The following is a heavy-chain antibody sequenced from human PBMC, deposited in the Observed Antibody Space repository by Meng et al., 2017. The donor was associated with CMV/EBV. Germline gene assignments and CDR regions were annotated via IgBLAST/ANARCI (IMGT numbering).Heavy chain of an antibody. CDR2: IIPILGIP. J-gene: IGHJ6*02. D-gene: IGHD6-6*01. V-gene: IGHV1-69*10. CDR3: ARNKLSIAARPDYYYGMDV. CDR1: GGTFSSYA. Sequence: SVKVSCKASGGTFSSYAISWVRQAPRQGLEWMGGIIPILGIPNYAQKFQGRVTITADKSTSTAYMELSSLRSEDTAVYYCARNKLSIAARPDYYYGMDVWGQGTTVTVSS.